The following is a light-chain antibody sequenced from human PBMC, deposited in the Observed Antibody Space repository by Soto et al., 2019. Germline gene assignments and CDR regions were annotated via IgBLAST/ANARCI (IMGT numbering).Light chain of an antibody. J-gene: IGLJ2*01. CDR3: SSYTGDTTPV. CDR2: EVS. V-gene: IGLV2-14*01. Sequence: QSALTQPASVSGSPGQSITISCTGTSNDVGGYAYVSWYQQYPGKAPKLVISEVSNRPSGVSHRFSGSRSGNTASLTVSGLQAEDEDDYYCSSYTGDTTPVFGGGTQLTVL. CDR1: SNDVGGYAY.